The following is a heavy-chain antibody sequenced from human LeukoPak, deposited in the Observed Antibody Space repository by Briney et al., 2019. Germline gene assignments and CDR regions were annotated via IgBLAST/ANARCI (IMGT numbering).Heavy chain of an antibody. Sequence: SVKVSRKASEGTFSSYAISWVRQAPGQGLEWVGRIIPIFGTANYAQKFQGRVTITADESTSTAYMELSSLRSEDTAVYYCARSMAVASTSLDYWGQGTLVTVSS. V-gene: IGHV1-69*13. D-gene: IGHD6-19*01. CDR2: IIPIFGTA. J-gene: IGHJ4*02. CDR1: EGTFSSYA. CDR3: ARSMAVASTSLDY.